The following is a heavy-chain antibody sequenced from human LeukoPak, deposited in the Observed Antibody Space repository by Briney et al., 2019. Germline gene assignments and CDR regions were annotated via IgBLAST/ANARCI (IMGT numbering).Heavy chain of an antibody. CDR1: GFTFSSYA. CDR2: ISGSGGST. Sequence: GGSLRLSCAASGFTFSSYATSWVRQAPGKGLEWVSAISGSGGSTYYADSVKGRFTISRDNSKNTLYLQMNSLRAEDTAVYYCAKGLGYCSSTSCYQYFQHWGQGTLVTVSS. CDR3: AKGLGYCSSTSCYQYFQH. V-gene: IGHV3-23*01. D-gene: IGHD2-2*01. J-gene: IGHJ1*01.